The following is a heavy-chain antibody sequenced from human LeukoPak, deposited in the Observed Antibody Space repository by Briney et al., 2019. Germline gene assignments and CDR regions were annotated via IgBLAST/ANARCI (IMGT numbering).Heavy chain of an antibody. CDR3: ARTTGHFDY. CDR2: TYHRSKWYS. Sequence: SQTLSLTCALSGGIVSRNSAAWHWIRQPPSRGLEWLGRTYHRSKWYSESAVSLKGRITINPDTSKNQFSLQLNSVAPEDTAVYYCARTTGHFDYWGQGTLVTVSS. D-gene: IGHD2-8*02. J-gene: IGHJ4*02. CDR1: GGIVSRNSAA. V-gene: IGHV6-1*01.